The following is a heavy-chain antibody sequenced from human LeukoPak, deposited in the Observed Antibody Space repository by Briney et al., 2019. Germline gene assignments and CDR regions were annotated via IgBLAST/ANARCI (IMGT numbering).Heavy chain of an antibody. CDR1: GYTFTSYY. Sequence: ASVKVSCKASGYTFTSYYMHWVRQAPGQGLEWMGIINPSGGSTSYAQKFQGRVTMTRDTSTSTVYMELSSLRAEDTALYYCAKSPYYYDSSGYFALWGQGTLVTVSS. CDR3: AKSPYYYDSSGYFAL. D-gene: IGHD3-22*01. V-gene: IGHV1-46*01. CDR2: INPSGGST. J-gene: IGHJ5*02.